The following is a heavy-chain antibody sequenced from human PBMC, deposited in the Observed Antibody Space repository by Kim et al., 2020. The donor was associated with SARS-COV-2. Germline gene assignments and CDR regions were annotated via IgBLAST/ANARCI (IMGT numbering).Heavy chain of an antibody. V-gene: IGHV3-21*01. J-gene: IGHJ5*02. D-gene: IGHD3-10*01. CDR3: ARDKNFNYYGSAFDP. Sequence: DSVKGRFTTSRHNANNPLYLQMNSLRAEDTAVYYCARDKNFNYYGSAFDPWGQGTLVTVSS.